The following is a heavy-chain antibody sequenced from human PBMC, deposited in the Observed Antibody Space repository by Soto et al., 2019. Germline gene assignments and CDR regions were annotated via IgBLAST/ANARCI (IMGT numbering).Heavy chain of an antibody. D-gene: IGHD5-12*01. J-gene: IGHJ4*02. V-gene: IGHV3-48*02. Sequence: EVQLVESGGGLVQPGGSLILSCAASGFPFSSYAMNWVRQAPGKGLEWVSNINSGSSNIYYADSAKGRFTISRDNAKNSLYLQMNSLRDEDTAVYFCVRDRGYTGYELQYWGQVALVAVSS. CDR3: VRDRGYTGYELQY. CDR2: INSGSSNI. CDR1: GFPFSSYA.